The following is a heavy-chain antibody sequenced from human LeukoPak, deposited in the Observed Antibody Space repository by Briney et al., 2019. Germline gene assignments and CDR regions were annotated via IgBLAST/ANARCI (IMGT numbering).Heavy chain of an antibody. D-gene: IGHD3-22*01. J-gene: IGHJ5*02. Sequence: SETLSLTCTVSGGSISSYYWSWIRQPPGKGLEWIGYIYYSGSTNYNPSLKSRVTISVDTSKNQFSLKLSSVTAADTAVYYCAREISRDYYDSSGYCPWGQGTLVTVSS. CDR2: IYYSGST. CDR1: GGSISSYY. CDR3: AREISRDYYDSSGYCP. V-gene: IGHV4-59*01.